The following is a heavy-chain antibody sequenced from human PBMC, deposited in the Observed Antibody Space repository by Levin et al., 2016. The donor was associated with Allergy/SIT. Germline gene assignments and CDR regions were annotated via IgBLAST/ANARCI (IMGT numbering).Heavy chain of an antibody. CDR1: GYTFTGYY. D-gene: IGHD2-2*01. CDR3: ASGDIVVVPAAMDY. CDR2: IIPIFGTA. Sequence: SVKVSCKASGYTFTGYYMHWVRQAPGQGLEWMGWIIPIFGTANYAQKFQGRVTITADESTSTAYMELSSLRSEDTAVYYCASGDIVVVPAAMDYWGQGTLVTVSS. V-gene: IGHV1-69*13. J-gene: IGHJ4*02.